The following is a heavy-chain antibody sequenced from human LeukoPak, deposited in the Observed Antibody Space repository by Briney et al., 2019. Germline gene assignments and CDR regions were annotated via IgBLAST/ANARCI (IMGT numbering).Heavy chain of an antibody. CDR1: GGSISSGSYY. CDR2: IYYSGST. J-gene: IGHJ4*02. CDR3: ARTYCTNGVCFDY. D-gene: IGHD2-8*01. V-gene: IGHV4-39*07. Sequence: SETLSLTCTVSGGSISSGSYYWGWIRQPPGKGLEWIGSIYYSGSTYYNPSLKSRVTISVDTSKNQFSLKLSSVTAADTAVYYCARTYCTNGVCFDYWGQGTLVTVSS.